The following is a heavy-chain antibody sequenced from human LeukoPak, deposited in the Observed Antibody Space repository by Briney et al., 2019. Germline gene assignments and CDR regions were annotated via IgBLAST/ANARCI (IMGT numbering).Heavy chain of an antibody. V-gene: IGHV3-23*01. Sequence: GGSLRLSCAASGFTFSSYAMSWVRQAPGKGLEWVSAISGSAGSTYYADSVKGRFTISRDTSQNTLYLQMDSLRAEDTAVYYCAKDLSSSGFRIDYWGQGTLVTVSS. D-gene: IGHD6-19*01. CDR1: GFTFSSYA. J-gene: IGHJ4*02. CDR3: AKDLSSSGFRIDY. CDR2: ISGSAGST.